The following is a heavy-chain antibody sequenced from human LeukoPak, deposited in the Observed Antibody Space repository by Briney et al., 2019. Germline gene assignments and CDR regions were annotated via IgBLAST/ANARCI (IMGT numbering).Heavy chain of an antibody. D-gene: IGHD5-12*01. CDR3: ARAGIVATIYHYYYYGMDV. J-gene: IGHJ6*02. Sequence: GGSLRLSCAASGFTFSDYYMSWIRQAPGKGLEWVSYISSSGSTIYYADSVKGRFTISRDNAKNSLYLQMNSLRAEDTAVYYCARAGIVATIYHYYYYGMDVWGQGTTVTVSS. V-gene: IGHV3-11*01. CDR1: GFTFSDYY. CDR2: ISSSGSTI.